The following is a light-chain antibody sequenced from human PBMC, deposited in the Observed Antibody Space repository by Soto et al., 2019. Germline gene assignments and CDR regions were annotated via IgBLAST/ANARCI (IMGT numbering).Light chain of an antibody. CDR3: QHYNSYPWT. CDR2: GAS. CDR1: QNIDRW. V-gene: IGKV1-5*03. J-gene: IGKJ1*01. Sequence: DIQMTQSPSTLSASVGDRVTITCRASQNIDRWLAWYQQKPGKAPNLLIYGASSLESGVPSRFSGSGSGTEXXXXXXXXXXXXXXTYYCQHYNSYPWTFGQGTKVEIK.